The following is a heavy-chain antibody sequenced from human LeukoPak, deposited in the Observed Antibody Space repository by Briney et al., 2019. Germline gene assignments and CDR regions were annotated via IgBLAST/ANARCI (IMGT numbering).Heavy chain of an antibody. CDR2: IYSGGYT. CDR1: GFTVSSNY. J-gene: IGHJ6*02. V-gene: IGHV3-66*01. Sequence: GGSLRLSCAASGFTVSSNYMSWVRQAPGKGLERVSFIYSGGYTYYADSVKGRFTISRDNSKNTLYLQMNSLRAEDTAVYYCAKIAAAGPPYYYYYGMDVWGQGTTVTVSS. D-gene: IGHD6-13*01. CDR3: AKIAAAGPPYYYYYGMDV.